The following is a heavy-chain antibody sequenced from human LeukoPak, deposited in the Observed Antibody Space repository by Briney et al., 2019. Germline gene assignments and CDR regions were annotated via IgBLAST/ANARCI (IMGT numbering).Heavy chain of an antibody. J-gene: IGHJ4*02. V-gene: IGHV4-31*01. Sequence: PSETLSLTCTASGGSINSGGYYWSWIRQHPGKGLEWIGYIYYNGATYYKPSLQSQVTISLDTSKNQFSLRLSSATAADTAVYYCARELEMGTYYFDYWGQGTLVTVSS. CDR3: ARELEMGTYYFDY. CDR1: GGSINSGGYY. CDR2: IYYNGAT. D-gene: IGHD5-24*01.